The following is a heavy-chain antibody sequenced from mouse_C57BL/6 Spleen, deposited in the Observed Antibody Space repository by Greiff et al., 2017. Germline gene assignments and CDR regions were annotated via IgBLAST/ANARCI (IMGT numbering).Heavy chain of an antibody. CDR1: GFTFSDYY. CDR2: INYDGSST. J-gene: IGHJ4*01. V-gene: IGHV5-16*01. D-gene: IGHD3-2*02. CDR3: ARDQGDVGAMDY. Sequence: DVKLVESEGGLVQPGSSMKLSCTASGFTFSDYYMAWVRQVPEKGLEWVANINYDGSSTYYLDSLKSRFIISRDNAKNILYLQMSSLKSEDTATYYCARDQGDVGAMDYWGQGTSVTVSS.